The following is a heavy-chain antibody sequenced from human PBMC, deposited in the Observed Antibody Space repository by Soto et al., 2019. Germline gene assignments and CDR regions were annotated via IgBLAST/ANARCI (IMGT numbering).Heavy chain of an antibody. V-gene: IGHV3-23*01. J-gene: IGHJ4*02. CDR1: GFTFSSYA. Sequence: GGSLRLSCAASGFTFSSYAMSWVRQAPGKGLEWVSAISGSGGSTYYADSVKGRFTNSRDNSKNTLYLQMNSLRAEDTAVYYCAKDAVVVTAEYYFDYCGQGTLVTVSS. CDR3: AKDAVVVTAEYYFDY. D-gene: IGHD2-21*02. CDR2: ISGSGGST.